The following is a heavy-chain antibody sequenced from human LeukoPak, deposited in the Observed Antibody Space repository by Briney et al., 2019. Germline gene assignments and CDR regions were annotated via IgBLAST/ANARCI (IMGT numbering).Heavy chain of an antibody. V-gene: IGHV3-15*01. D-gene: IGHD5-18*01. CDR2: IKSKTDGGTT. CDR1: GFTFSSNW. Sequence: GGSLRLSCAASGFTFSSNWMSWVRQAPGKGLEWVGRIKSKTDGGTTDYAAPVKGRFTISRDDSKNTLYLQMNSLKTEDTAVYYCTTGYTWIQLWEDLDYWGQGTLVTVSS. J-gene: IGHJ4*02. CDR3: TTGYTWIQLWEDLDY.